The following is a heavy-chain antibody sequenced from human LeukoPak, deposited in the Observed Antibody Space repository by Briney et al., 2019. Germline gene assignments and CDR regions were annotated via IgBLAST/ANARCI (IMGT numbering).Heavy chain of an antibody. J-gene: IGHJ1*01. Sequence: GGSLRLSCAASGFTFSSYSMNWVRQAPGKGLEWVSYISSSSSTIYYADSVKGRFTISRDNAKNSLYLQMNSLRAEDTAVYFCAKVGATAGTLRIEYFQHWGQGTLVTVSS. V-gene: IGHV3-48*01. D-gene: IGHD6-13*01. CDR2: ISSSSSTI. CDR3: AKVGATAGTLRIEYFQH. CDR1: GFTFSSYS.